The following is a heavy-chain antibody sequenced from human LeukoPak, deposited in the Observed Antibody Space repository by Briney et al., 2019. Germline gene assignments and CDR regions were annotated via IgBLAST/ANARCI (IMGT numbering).Heavy chain of an antibody. Sequence: GGSLRLSCAASGFTVSSNYMSWVRQAPGKGLEWVSVIYSGGSTYYADSVKGRFTISRDNSKNTLYLQMNSLRAEDTAVYYCARGGPGDDYGDYVDYWGQGTLVTVSS. J-gene: IGHJ4*02. D-gene: IGHD4-17*01. V-gene: IGHV3-53*01. CDR1: GFTVSSNY. CDR3: ARGGPGDDYGDYVDY. CDR2: IYSGGST.